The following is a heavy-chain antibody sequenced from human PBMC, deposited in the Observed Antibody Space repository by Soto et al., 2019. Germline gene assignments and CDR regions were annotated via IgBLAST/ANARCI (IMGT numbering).Heavy chain of an antibody. J-gene: IGHJ6*02. V-gene: IGHV1-69*06. CDR2: IVPMFGTS. Sequence: QERLVQSGAEVRKPGSSVKVSCKVTGGTSTRYAINWVRQAPGQGLEWMGGIVPMFGTSKYAQKFQGRVVMTADTSTNIVYLELRSLRSEDTAMYYCGRCRTDSYAMDVWGQGTTVTVAS. D-gene: IGHD1-1*01. CDR3: GRCRTDSYAMDV. CDR1: GGTSTRYA.